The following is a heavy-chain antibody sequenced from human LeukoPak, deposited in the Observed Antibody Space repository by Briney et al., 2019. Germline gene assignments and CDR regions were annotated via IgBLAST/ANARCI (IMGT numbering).Heavy chain of an antibody. D-gene: IGHD6-19*01. J-gene: IGHJ2*01. Sequence: PWKSLSLSRLAYLYNYHNSTIFSIRQTPATERPWVAPIDPHGNDNYYADSARGRFVISRDNSKNTLYLQIYGLTVVDTAVYYCARDSDTSGNHWFFDVWGRGTLVIASS. CDR2: IDPHGNDN. V-gene: IGHV3-30*09. CDR1: LYNYHNST. CDR3: ARDSDTSGNHWFFDV.